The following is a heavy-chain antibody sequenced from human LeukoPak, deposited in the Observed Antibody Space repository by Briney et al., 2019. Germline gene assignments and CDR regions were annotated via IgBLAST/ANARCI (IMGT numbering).Heavy chain of an antibody. V-gene: IGHV3-53*04. Sequence: GGSLRLSCAASGLTVSSSYMSWVRQAPGKGLEWVSIIYIGDNPHYADSVKCRFTISRHNSKNTPYLQMNSLRAEDTAVYYCARVRPWVFDYWGQGTLVTVSS. CDR1: GLTVSSSY. CDR3: ARVRPWVFDY. CDR2: IYIGDNP. J-gene: IGHJ4*02.